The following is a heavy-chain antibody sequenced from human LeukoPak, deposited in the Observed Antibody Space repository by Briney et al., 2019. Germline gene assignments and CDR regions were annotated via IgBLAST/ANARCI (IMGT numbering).Heavy chain of an antibody. Sequence: SETLSLTCTVSGGSISSGGYYWSWIRQHPGKGLEWIGYIYYSGSTYYNPSLKSRVTISIDTSKNQFSLKLSSVTATDTAVYYCARDGRSGSYYGYFDYWGQGTLVTVSS. CDR1: GGSISSGGYY. CDR3: ARDGRSGSYYGYFDY. V-gene: IGHV4-31*03. J-gene: IGHJ4*02. CDR2: IYYSGST. D-gene: IGHD3-10*01.